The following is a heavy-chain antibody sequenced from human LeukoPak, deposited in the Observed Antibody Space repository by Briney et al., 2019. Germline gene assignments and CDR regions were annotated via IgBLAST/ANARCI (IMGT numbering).Heavy chain of an antibody. Sequence: SETLSLTCTVSGGSMSSYYWSWIRQPPGKGLEWVGYIYYSGSTKYNPSLKSRVTISVDTSKNQFSLKLSSVTAADTAVYYCARGARAGDNFEPFDYSGQGNPVTVSS. J-gene: IGHJ4*02. CDR1: GGSMSSYY. D-gene: IGHD5-24*01. CDR3: ARGARAGDNFEPFDY. V-gene: IGHV4-59*08. CDR2: IYYSGST.